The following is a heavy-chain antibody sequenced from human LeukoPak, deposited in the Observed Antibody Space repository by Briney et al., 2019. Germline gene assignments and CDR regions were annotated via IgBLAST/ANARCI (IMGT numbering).Heavy chain of an antibody. Sequence: PGGSLRLSCAASGFTFSNYNMNWVRQAPGKGLEYVSAISSNGGSTYYANSVKGRFTISRDNSKNTLYLQMGSLRAEDMAVYYCAREMVPSRARILHDAFDIWGQGTMVTVSS. J-gene: IGHJ3*02. CDR2: ISSNGGST. CDR3: AREMVPSRARILHDAFDI. D-gene: IGHD2-8*01. CDR1: GFTFSNYN. V-gene: IGHV3-64*01.